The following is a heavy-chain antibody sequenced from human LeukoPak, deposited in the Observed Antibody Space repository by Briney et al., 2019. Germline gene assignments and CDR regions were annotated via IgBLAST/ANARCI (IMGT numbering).Heavy chain of an antibody. CDR3: AGGPLRGSYYI. CDR2: IKQDGSEK. Sequence: GGSLRLSCAASTFTFSNYWMSWVRQAPGKGLEWVANIKQDGSEKYYVDSVKGRFTISRDNSKNTLYLQMNSLRAEDTAVYYCAGGPLRGSYYIWGQGTLVTVSS. V-gene: IGHV3-7*03. D-gene: IGHD1-26*01. J-gene: IGHJ4*02. CDR1: TFTFSNYW.